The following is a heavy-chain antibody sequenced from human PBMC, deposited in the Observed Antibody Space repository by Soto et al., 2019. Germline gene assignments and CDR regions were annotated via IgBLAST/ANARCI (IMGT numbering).Heavy chain of an antibody. D-gene: IGHD6-13*01. CDR2: INHRGST. J-gene: IGHJ5*02. CDR1: GGSFSDYY. CDR3: ARGVANQAAAAANWFDP. V-gene: IGHV4-34*01. Sequence: QVQLQQWGAGLLKPSETLSLTCAVYGGSFSDYYWSWIRQPPGKGLEWIGEINHRGSTNYNSSLKSRVTISVDTSKNQFSLKRTSVTAADTAVYYCARGVANQAAAAANWFDPWGKGTLVTVSS.